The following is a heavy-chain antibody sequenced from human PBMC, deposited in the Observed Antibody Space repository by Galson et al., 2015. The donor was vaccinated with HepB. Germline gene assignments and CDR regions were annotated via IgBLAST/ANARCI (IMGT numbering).Heavy chain of an antibody. CDR2: IYTSGST. Sequence: ETLSLTCTVSADSISDYYWNWIRQPAGKGLEWIGRIYTSGSTNYNPSFKSRVTMSLDTSKNQFSLKLSSLTAADTALYYCALATNDVLYYTMDVWGQGTTVTVSS. J-gene: IGHJ6*02. CDR3: ALATNDVLYYTMDV. V-gene: IGHV4-4*07. D-gene: IGHD2-8*01. CDR1: ADSISDYY.